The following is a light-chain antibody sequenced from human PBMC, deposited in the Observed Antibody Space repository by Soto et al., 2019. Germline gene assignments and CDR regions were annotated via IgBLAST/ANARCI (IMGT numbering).Light chain of an antibody. J-gene: IGKJ4*01. CDR1: QGVGTY. V-gene: IGKV1-17*03. Sequence: DIQMTQSPSVLSASVGDRVTITCRASQGVGTYLAWFQQKPGKDPKRLIFAATSLQGGVPTRFRGSGSGTEFTLTISSLQPEDFATYYCLQHKTFLTFGGGTRVEIK. CDR3: LQHKTFLT. CDR2: AAT.